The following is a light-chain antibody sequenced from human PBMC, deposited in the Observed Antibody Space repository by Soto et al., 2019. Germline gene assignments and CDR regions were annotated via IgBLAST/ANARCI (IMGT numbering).Light chain of an antibody. J-gene: IGLJ2*01. CDR1: SSDVGGYNY. V-gene: IGLV2-14*01. Sequence: QSALTQPASVSGSPGQSITISCTGTSSDVGGYNYVSWYQHHPGKAPKLMIYEVSNRPSGVSDRFSGSKSGNTASLTISGPQAEDEADYYCSSYTSASKVFGGGTKLTVL. CDR3: SSYTSASKV. CDR2: EVS.